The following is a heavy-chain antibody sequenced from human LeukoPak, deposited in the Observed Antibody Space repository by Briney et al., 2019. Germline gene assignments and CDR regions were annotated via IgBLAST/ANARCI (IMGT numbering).Heavy chain of an antibody. CDR1: GFTFSAFG. J-gene: IGHJ4*02. D-gene: IGHD4-17*01. CDR2: IPYDGSDK. Sequence: GGSLRLSCAASGFTFSAFGMHWVRQAPGKGLEWVTFIPYDGSDKYYADSVKGRFTISRDNSKNTLYLQMNNMRTEDTAVYYCARDVDYDDEGGFDYWGQGTLVTVSS. V-gene: IGHV3-30*19. CDR3: ARDVDYDDEGGFDY.